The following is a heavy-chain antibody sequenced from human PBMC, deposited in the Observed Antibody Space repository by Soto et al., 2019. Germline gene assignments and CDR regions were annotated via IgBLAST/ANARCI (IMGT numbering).Heavy chain of an antibody. D-gene: IGHD6-6*01. CDR1: GDSVSSNSAA. Sequence: QVQLQQSGPGLVKPSQTLSLTCAISGDSVSSNSAAWNWVRQSPSRGLEWLGRTSYRPKWYNDYAVSVKSRITFTPDTSKNQFSLQLNSVTPDATAVYFCARTLSASVENWFAHWGQGTLVTVSS. J-gene: IGHJ5*02. CDR3: ARTLSASVENWFAH. CDR2: TSYRPKWYN. V-gene: IGHV6-1*01.